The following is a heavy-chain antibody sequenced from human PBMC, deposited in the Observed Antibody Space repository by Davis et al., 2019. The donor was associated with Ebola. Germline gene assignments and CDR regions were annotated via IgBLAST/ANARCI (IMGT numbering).Heavy chain of an antibody. J-gene: IGHJ4*02. Sequence: GESLKISCAASGFTFSSYGMHWVRQAPGKGLEWVAVIWYDGSNKYYADSVKGRFTISRDNSKNTLYLQMNSLRAEDTAVYYCARGGRWELRIAYYFDYWGQGTLVTVSS. CDR1: GFTFSSYG. V-gene: IGHV3-33*01. CDR2: IWYDGSNK. D-gene: IGHD1-26*01. CDR3: ARGGRWELRIAYYFDY.